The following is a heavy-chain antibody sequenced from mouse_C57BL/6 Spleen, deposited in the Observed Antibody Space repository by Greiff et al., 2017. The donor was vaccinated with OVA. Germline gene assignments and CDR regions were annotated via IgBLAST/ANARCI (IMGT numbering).Heavy chain of an antibody. D-gene: IGHD2-4*01. J-gene: IGHJ2*01. CDR1: GYTFTSYW. CDR2: IYPGNSDT. Sequence: EVQLQQSGTVLARPGASVKMSCKTSGYTFTSYWMHWVKQRPGQGLEWIGAIYPGNSDTSYNQKFKGKAKLTAVTSASTAYMELSSLTNEDSAVYYCTRGHDYDSGFDYWGQGTTLTVSS. V-gene: IGHV1-5*01. CDR3: TRGHDYDSGFDY.